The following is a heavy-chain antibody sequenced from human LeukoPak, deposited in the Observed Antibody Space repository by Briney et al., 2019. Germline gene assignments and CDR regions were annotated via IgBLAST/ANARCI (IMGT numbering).Heavy chain of an antibody. Sequence: SETLSLTCTVSGGSISSSSYYWGWIRQPPGRGLEWIGSIYYSGSTYYNPSLKSRVTISVDTSKNQFSLKLSSVTAADTAVYYCARVLIAVDAFDYWGQGSLVTVSS. CDR1: GGSISSSSYY. CDR3: ARVLIAVDAFDY. D-gene: IGHD6-19*01. J-gene: IGHJ4*02. V-gene: IGHV4-39*01. CDR2: IYYSGST.